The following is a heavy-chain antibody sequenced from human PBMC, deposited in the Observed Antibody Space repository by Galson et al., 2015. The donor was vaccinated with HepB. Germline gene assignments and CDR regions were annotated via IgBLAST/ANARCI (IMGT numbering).Heavy chain of an antibody. CDR1: GDSVSSTGAA. CDR2: TYYRTKWYN. V-gene: IGHV6-1*01. CDR3: AKDPYFDILERVWFDP. J-gene: IGHJ5*02. D-gene: IGHD3-9*01. Sequence: CAISGDSVSSTGAAWNWIRQSPSRGLEWLGRTYYRTKWYNGYAVSVKGRITINPDTSKNQFSLQLKSVTPEDTAVYYCAKDPYFDILERVWFDPWGQGTLVTVSS.